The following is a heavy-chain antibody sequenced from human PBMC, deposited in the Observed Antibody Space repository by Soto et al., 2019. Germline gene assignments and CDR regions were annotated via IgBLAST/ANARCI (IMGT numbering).Heavy chain of an antibody. CDR2: ISGSGGST. Sequence: EVPLLESGGGLVQPGGSLRLSCAASGFTFSSYAMSWVRKAPGKGLEWVSAISGSGGSTYYADSVKGRFTISRDNSKNTLYLQMNSLRAEDTAVYYCAKDAGGGNVNWYFDLWGRGTLVTVSS. J-gene: IGHJ2*01. D-gene: IGHD2-15*01. CDR1: GFTFSSYA. CDR3: AKDAGGGNVNWYFDL. V-gene: IGHV3-23*01.